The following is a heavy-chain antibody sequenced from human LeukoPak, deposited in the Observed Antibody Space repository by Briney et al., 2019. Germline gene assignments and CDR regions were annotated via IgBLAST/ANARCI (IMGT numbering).Heavy chain of an antibody. Sequence: GRSLRLSCAASGFTFSTYAMNWVRQAPGKGLEWVAVISYDGRQNYYADSVKGRFTISRDNSKNTLCLQMNSLRDEDSAAYYCARVYLERLTAGYFDHWGQGTWVTVSP. D-gene: IGHD2-8*01. CDR1: GFTFSTYA. V-gene: IGHV3-30*04. CDR3: ARVYLERLTAGYFDH. CDR2: ISYDGRQN. J-gene: IGHJ4*02.